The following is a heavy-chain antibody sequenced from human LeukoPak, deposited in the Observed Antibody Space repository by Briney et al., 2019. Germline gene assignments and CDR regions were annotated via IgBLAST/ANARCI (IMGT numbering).Heavy chain of an antibody. J-gene: IGHJ6*02. D-gene: IGHD2-2*01. CDR3: ARIPPRVPAATSYYYYGMDV. Sequence: SVKVSCKASGGTFSSYAISWVRRAPGQGLEWMGRIIPIFGIANYAQKFQGRVTITADKSTSTAYMELSSLRSEDTAVYYCARIPPRVPAATSYYYYGMDVWGQGTTVTVSS. V-gene: IGHV1-69*04. CDR1: GGTFSSYA. CDR2: IIPIFGIA.